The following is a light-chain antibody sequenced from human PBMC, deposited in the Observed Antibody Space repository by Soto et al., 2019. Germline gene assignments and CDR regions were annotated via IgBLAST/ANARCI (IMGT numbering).Light chain of an antibody. J-gene: IGKJ1*01. V-gene: IGKV3-20*01. Sequence: EIVLTQSPGTLSLSPWERATLSCRASQSLTSSYLAWYQHKPGPAPRLLISGASTRATGIPDRFSASGSGSDFTLTSSRLEPEDVAVYYCQQYGRSPWTFGQGTKVEIK. CDR1: QSLTSSY. CDR3: QQYGRSPWT. CDR2: GAS.